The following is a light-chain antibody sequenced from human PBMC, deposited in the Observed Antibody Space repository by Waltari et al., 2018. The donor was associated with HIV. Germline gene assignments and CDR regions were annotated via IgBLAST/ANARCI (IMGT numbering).Light chain of an antibody. J-gene: IGLJ1*01. CDR2: EVS. CDR1: SSDVGGYDD. CDR3: SSHAGSNNYV. Sequence: QSDLTQPPSASGSPGQSVTIACSGTSSDVGGYDDVSWYQQHPGKAPKLMIYEVSKRPSGVPDRFSGSKSGNTASLTVSGLQAEDEADYYCSSHAGSNNYVFGTGTKVTVL. V-gene: IGLV2-8*01.